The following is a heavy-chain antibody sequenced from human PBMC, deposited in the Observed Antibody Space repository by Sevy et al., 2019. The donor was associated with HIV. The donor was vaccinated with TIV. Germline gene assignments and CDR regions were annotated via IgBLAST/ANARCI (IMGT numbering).Heavy chain of an antibody. V-gene: IGHV3-30*18. D-gene: IGHD2-21*02. CDR3: AKALSVVTND. J-gene: IGHJ4*02. CDR1: GFTFSSYG. Sequence: GGSLRLSCAASGFTFSSYGKHWVRQAPGKGLEWVAVISYDGSNKYYADSVKGRFTISRDNSKNTLYLQMNSLRAEDTAVYYCAKALSVVTNDWGQGTLVTVSS. CDR2: ISYDGSNK.